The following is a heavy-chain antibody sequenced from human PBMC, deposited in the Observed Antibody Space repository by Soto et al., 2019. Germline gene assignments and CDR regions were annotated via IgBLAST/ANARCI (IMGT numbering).Heavy chain of an antibody. D-gene: IGHD1-1*01. V-gene: IGHV1-18*01. Sequence: QVHLVQSGAEVKKPGASVKVSCKGSGYAFTTYGITWVRQAPGQGLEWMGWISAHNGNTNYAQKPQDRVTVTRDTSTSTAYMELRSLRSDDTAVDYCARGRYGDYWGKGALVTVSS. CDR3: ARGRYGDY. CDR2: ISAHNGNT. J-gene: IGHJ4*02. CDR1: GYAFTTYG.